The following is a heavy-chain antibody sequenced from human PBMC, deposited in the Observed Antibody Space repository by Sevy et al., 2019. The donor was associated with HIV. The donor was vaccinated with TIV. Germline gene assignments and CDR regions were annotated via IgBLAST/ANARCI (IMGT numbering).Heavy chain of an antibody. Sequence: GGSLRLSCTASGFILGYYAMHWVRQAPGKGLEWVAVSSYDGGNIYYADSVQGRFTVSRDNSKNTLYLQMNSLRPEVTAMYYCARDFYEFGDPRGLDYWGQGVLVTVSS. V-gene: IGHV3-30-3*01. D-gene: IGHD4-17*01. J-gene: IGHJ4*02. CDR2: SSYDGGNI. CDR1: GFILGYYA. CDR3: ARDFYEFGDPRGLDY.